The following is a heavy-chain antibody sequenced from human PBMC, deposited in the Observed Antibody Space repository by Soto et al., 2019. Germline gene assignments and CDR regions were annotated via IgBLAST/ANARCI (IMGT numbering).Heavy chain of an antibody. J-gene: IGHJ6*02. CDR1: GGSISSGNSY. Sequence: SETLSLTCTVSGGSISSGNSYWSWIRQHPGKGLEWIGYIYYSGSTYYNPSLKSRVTISVDTSKNQFSLKLSSVTAADTAVYYCARDRGFYGSGSYYDPHYYYGMDVWGQGTTVTVSS. V-gene: IGHV4-31*03. D-gene: IGHD3-10*01. CDR3: ARDRGFYGSGSYYDPHYYYGMDV. CDR2: IYYSGST.